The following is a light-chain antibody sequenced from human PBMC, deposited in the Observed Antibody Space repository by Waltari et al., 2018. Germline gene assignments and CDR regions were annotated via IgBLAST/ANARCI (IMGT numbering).Light chain of an antibody. V-gene: IGKV1-5*03. Sequence: DILMTQSPYTLSASVGDTVTLTCRASQSINNELAWYQKKPGKAPKLLIYRASRLQSGVPSGFSGSGSGTEFTLTISSLQPDDFASYYCLQYNTYPGTFGQGTRVEIK. J-gene: IGKJ1*01. CDR2: RAS. CDR1: QSINNE. CDR3: LQYNTYPGT.